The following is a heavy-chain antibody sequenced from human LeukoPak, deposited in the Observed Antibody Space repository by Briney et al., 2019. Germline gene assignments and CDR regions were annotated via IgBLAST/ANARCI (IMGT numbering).Heavy chain of an antibody. V-gene: IGHV3-30-3*01. CDR3: ARDYYYDSSGYPDY. CDR1: GFTFSSYA. D-gene: IGHD3-22*01. J-gene: IGHJ4*02. CDR2: ISYDGSNK. Sequence: GGSLRLXCAASGFTFSSYAMHWVRQAPGKGLEWVAVISYDGSNKYYADSVKGRFTISRDNPKNTLYLQMNSLRAEDTAVYYCARDYYYDSSGYPDYWGQGTLVTVSS.